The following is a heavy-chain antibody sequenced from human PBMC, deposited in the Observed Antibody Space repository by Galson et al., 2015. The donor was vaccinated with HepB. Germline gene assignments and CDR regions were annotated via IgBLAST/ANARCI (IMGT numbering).Heavy chain of an antibody. V-gene: IGHV3-21*06. CDR1: GFTFWSYS. CDR3: ARWGNDGEFNYYYYGMDV. CDR2: ISSSGTHI. D-gene: IGHD1-1*01. J-gene: IGHJ6*02. Sequence: SLRLSCAASGFTFWSYSMNWVRQAPGRGLEWVSSISSSGTHIHYADSVKGRFTISRDNAKNSLYLQMNSLRAEDTAVYYCARWGNDGEFNYYYYGMDVWGQGTTVTVSS.